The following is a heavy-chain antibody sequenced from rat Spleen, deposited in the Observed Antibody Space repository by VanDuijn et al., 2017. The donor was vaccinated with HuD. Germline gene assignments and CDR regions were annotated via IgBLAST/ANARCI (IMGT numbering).Heavy chain of an antibody. CDR1: GFSLTSYN. Sequence: QVQLMESGPGLVQPSETLSLTCTVSGFSLTSYNVHWVRQPPGKGLEWMGVMWSGGSTDYNSALKSRLSISRDTSKNQVFLKMNSLQSEDTTTYYCARDLDGYFDYWGQGTLVTVSS. J-gene: IGHJ3*01. D-gene: IGHD1-12*03. V-gene: IGHV2-45*01. CDR3: ARDLDGYFDY. CDR2: MWSGGST.